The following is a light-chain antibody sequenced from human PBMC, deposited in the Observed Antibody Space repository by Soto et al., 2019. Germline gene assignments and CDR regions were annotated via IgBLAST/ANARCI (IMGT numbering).Light chain of an antibody. J-gene: IGLJ1*01. CDR3: CSYAGSTTQTYV. V-gene: IGLV2-23*02. CDR1: HSDVGSYNL. Sequence: QSALTQPASVSGSPGQTITISCTGTHSDVGSYNLVSWYQQHPGKAPKVIIYEVSERPSGVSDRFSGSKSGNTASLMISGLQAEDEGDYYCCSYAGSTTQTYVFGSGTKITVL. CDR2: EVS.